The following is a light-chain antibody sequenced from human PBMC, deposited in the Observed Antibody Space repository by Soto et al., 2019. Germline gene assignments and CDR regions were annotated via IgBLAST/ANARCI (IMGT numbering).Light chain of an antibody. V-gene: IGKV1-5*03. CDR3: QQSNSYPLT. J-gene: IGKJ4*01. Sequence: DIQMTQSPSTLSASVGDRVTITCRASQSISVCLAWYQQKPGKAPNLLIYKASTLESGVPSRFSGSGSGTEFTLTISSLQPDDFATYYCQQSNSYPLTIGGGTKVEIK. CDR2: KAS. CDR1: QSISVC.